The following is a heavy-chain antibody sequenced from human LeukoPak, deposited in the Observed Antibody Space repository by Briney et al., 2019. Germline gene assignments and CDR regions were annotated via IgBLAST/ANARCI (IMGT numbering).Heavy chain of an antibody. CDR2: IYTSGST. CDR3: ARQASYGPFDY. CDR1: GGSISSSSYY. D-gene: IGHD3-16*01. Sequence: SETLSLTCTVSGGSISSSSYYWGWIRQPPGKGLEWIGSIYTSGSTNYNPSLKSRVTISVDTSKNQFSLKLSSVTAADTAVYYCARQASYGPFDYWGQGTLVTVSS. V-gene: IGHV4-39*01. J-gene: IGHJ4*02.